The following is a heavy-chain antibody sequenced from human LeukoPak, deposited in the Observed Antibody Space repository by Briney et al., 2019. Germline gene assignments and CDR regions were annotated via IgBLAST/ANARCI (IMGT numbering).Heavy chain of an antibody. CDR1: GGSISSYY. J-gene: IGHJ6*03. Sequence: SETLSLTCTVSGGSISSYYWSWIRQPPGKGLEWIGYISNSGSTNYNPSLKRRVTVSVDMSKNQLSLDLSSVTAADTAVYYCARAQYHGFSTGYSGGYYYMDVWGKGTTVSVPS. CDR2: ISNSGST. D-gene: IGHD3-3*01. V-gene: IGHV4-59*01. CDR3: ARAQYHGFSTGYSGGYYYMDV.